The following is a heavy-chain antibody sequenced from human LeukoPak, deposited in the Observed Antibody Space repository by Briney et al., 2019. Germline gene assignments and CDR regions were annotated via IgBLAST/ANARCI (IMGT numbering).Heavy chain of an antibody. Sequence: PSETLSLTCTVSGGSISSYYWSWIRQPPGKGLEWVGYIYYSGSTNYNPSLKSRVTISVDTPKHQFSLKLSSVTAADTAVYYCARAPSGARPPRDAFDIWGQGTMVTVSS. CDR1: GGSISSYY. D-gene: IGHD3-10*01. J-gene: IGHJ3*02. V-gene: IGHV4-59*01. CDR2: IYYSGST. CDR3: ARAPSGARPPRDAFDI.